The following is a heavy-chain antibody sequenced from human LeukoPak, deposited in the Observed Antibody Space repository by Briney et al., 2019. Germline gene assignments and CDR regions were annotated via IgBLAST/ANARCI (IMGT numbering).Heavy chain of an antibody. CDR3: ARVLGSGRYDFWSGYPDGAFDI. CDR2: ISSSSSTI. D-gene: IGHD3-3*01. V-gene: IGHV3-48*01. Sequence: GSLLLSCAASGFTFSSYSMNWVRQAPGKGLEWVSYISSSSSTIYYAASVKGRFTISRDNAKNSLYLQMNSLRAEDTAVYYCARVLGSGRYDFWSGYPDGAFDIWGQGTMVTVSS. CDR1: GFTFSSYS. J-gene: IGHJ3*02.